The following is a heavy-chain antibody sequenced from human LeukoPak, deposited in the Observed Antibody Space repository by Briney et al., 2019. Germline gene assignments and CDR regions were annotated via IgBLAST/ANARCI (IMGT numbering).Heavy chain of an antibody. Sequence: ASVKVSCKASGYAFTGYYMHWVRRAPGQGLEWMGWINPTSGGTNYAQKFQGRVTMTRDTSTSTAYMELSRPTSDDTAVYYCARADYGHYFDYWGQGTLVTVSS. D-gene: IGHD4-17*01. CDR2: INPTSGGT. CDR1: GYAFTGYY. V-gene: IGHV1-2*02. CDR3: ARADYGHYFDY. J-gene: IGHJ4*02.